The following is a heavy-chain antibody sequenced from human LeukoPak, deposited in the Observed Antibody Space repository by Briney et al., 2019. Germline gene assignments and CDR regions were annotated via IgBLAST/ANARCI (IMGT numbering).Heavy chain of an antibody. CDR2: IHTSGKT. V-gene: IGHV4-4*07. J-gene: IGHJ6*03. D-gene: IGHD6-6*01. CDR3: ARHVWGSISYMDV. CDR1: GGSISGYY. Sequence: SETLSLTCTASGGSISGYYWSWIRQPAGEGLEWIGHIHTSGKTNYNLSLKSRVSMSVDTSKNQFSLRLSSVTAADTAVYYCARHVWGSISYMDVWGKGTTVTVSS.